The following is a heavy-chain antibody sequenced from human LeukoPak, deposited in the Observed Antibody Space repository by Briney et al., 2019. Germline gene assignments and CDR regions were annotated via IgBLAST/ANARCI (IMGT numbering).Heavy chain of an antibody. D-gene: IGHD6-13*01. CDR2: IKRDESEK. J-gene: IGHJ3*02. CDR1: GFTFSSYS. V-gene: IGHV3-7*01. Sequence: PGGSLRLSCAASGFTFSSYSMTWVRQAPGKGLQWVANIKRDESEKYYVDSVKGRFTISRDNAKNSLYLQMNSLRAEDTAVYYCARDSSSWYDDAFDIWGQGTMVTVSS. CDR3: ARDSSSWYDDAFDI.